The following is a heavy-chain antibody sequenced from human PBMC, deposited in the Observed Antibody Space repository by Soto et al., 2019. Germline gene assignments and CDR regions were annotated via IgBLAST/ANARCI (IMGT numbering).Heavy chain of an antibody. V-gene: IGHV3-11*05. D-gene: IGHD3-10*01. CDR2: ISSSSSYT. CDR1: GFTFSDYY. Sequence: QVQLVESGGGLVKPGGSLRLSCAASGFTFSDYYMSWIRQAPGKGLEWVSYISSSSSYTNYADSVKGRFTISRDNAKNSLYLQMNSRRAADTAVYYCARVRGSGSYYPRWFDPWGQGTLVTVSS. CDR3: ARVRGSGSYYPRWFDP. J-gene: IGHJ5*02.